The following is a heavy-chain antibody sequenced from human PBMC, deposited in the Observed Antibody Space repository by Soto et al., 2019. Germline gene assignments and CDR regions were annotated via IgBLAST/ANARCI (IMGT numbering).Heavy chain of an antibody. Sequence: GSLRLSCAASGFTFSSNTMYWVRQAPGKGLEWVSYISTSGRTIFYADSVRGRFTLSRDNAKSSLFLQMNSLRAEDTAIYYCARARNYYYMDVWGKGTTVTVSS. CDR1: GFTFSSNT. J-gene: IGHJ6*03. CDR2: ISTSGRTI. CDR3: ARARNYYYMDV. V-gene: IGHV3-48*01.